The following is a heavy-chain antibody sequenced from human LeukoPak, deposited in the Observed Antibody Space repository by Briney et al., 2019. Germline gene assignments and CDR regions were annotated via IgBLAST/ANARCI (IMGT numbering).Heavy chain of an antibody. D-gene: IGHD2-15*01. V-gene: IGHV3-7*04. Sequence: PGGSLRLSCAASGFTFSSDWMSWVRQAPGKGLEWVANIKQDGSERYYVDSVKGRFTISRDNAKNSLYLQMNSLRAVDTAVYYCARGPSGGNGFSYWSLGTLVTVSS. J-gene: IGHJ4*02. CDR1: GFTFSSDW. CDR3: ARGPSGGNGFSY. CDR2: IKQDGSER.